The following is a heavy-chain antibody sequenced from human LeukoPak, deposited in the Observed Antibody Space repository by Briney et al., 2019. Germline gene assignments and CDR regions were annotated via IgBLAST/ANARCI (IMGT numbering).Heavy chain of an antibody. CDR3: ARGSYYDSRNFDY. D-gene: IGHD3-22*01. J-gene: IGHJ4*02. CDR1: GFTFSSYW. Sequence: GGSLRLSCAGSGFTFSSYWMGWVRQAPGKGLEWVANIKQDGSEKYYVDSVKGRFTISRDNAKNSLYLQMNSLRAEDTAVYYCARGSYYDSRNFDYWGQGTLVTVSS. CDR2: IKQDGSEK. V-gene: IGHV3-7*01.